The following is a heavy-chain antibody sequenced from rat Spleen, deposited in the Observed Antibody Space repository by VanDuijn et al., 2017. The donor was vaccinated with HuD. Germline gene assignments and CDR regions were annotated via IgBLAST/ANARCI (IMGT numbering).Heavy chain of an antibody. Sequence: EVQLVESDGGLVQPGRSLKLSCAASGFTFDDHFMAWVRQAPTKGLEWVATISYDGRSTYYRDSVKGRFTLSRDNARRTLHLQMNSLRSEDTATYYCTRASYSGALMYTTDYWGQGVMVTVSS. J-gene: IGHJ2*01. V-gene: IGHV5-29*01. CDR3: TRASYSGALMYTTDY. CDR2: ISYDGRST. CDR1: GFTFDDHF. D-gene: IGHD1-6*01.